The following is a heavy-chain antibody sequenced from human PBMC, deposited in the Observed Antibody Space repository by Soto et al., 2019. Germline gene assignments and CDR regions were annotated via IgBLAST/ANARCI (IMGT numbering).Heavy chain of an antibody. D-gene: IGHD3-3*01. Sequence: QVQLQESGPGLVKPSQTLSLTCTVSGGSISSGGYYWSWIRQHPGKGLEWIGYIYYSGSTYYNPSLKRRVTISVDTSKNQFSLKLSSVTAADTAVYYCARDGYDFWSGHRFDPWGQGTLVTVSS. J-gene: IGHJ5*02. CDR1: GGSISSGGYY. CDR2: IYYSGST. V-gene: IGHV4-31*03. CDR3: ARDGYDFWSGHRFDP.